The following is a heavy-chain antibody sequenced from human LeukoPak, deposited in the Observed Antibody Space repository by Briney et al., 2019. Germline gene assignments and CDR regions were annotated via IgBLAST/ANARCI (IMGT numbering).Heavy chain of an antibody. J-gene: IGHJ6*02. CDR3: ARSGYSHGYDYYGMDV. Sequence: SETLSLTCTVSGGSISSYYWSWIRQPPGKGLEWIGYIYYSGSTNYNPSLKSRVTISVDTSKNQFSLRLSSVTAADTAVYYCARSGYSHGYDYYGMDVWGQGTTVTVSS. V-gene: IGHV4-59*01. CDR1: GGSISSYY. CDR2: IYYSGST. D-gene: IGHD5-18*01.